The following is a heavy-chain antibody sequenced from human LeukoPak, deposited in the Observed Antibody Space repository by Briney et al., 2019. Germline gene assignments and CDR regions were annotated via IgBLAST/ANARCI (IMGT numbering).Heavy chain of an antibody. CDR3: ASNPYYYDSSGYSY. V-gene: IGHV4-34*01. CDR2: INHSGST. Sequence: PSETLSLTCAVYGGSFSGYYWSWIRQPPGKGLEWIGEINHSGSTNCNPSLKSRVTISVDTSKNQFSLKLSSVTAADTAVYYCASNPYYYDSSGYSYWGQGTLVTVSS. CDR1: GGSFSGYY. J-gene: IGHJ4*02. D-gene: IGHD3-22*01.